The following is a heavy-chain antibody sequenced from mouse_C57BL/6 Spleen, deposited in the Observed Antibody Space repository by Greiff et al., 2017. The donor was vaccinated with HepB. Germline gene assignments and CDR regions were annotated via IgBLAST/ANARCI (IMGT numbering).Heavy chain of an antibody. J-gene: IGHJ1*03. CDR1: GFTFSSYA. Sequence: EVQGVQSGGGLVKPGGSLKLSCAASGFTFSSYAMSWVRQTPEKRLEWVATISDGVSYTYYPDNVKGRFTISRDNAKNNLYLQMSHLKSEDTAMYYGAREREYYDGYYSYWYFDVWGTGTTVTVSS. CDR3: AREREYYDGYYSYWYFDV. D-gene: IGHD2-3*01. V-gene: IGHV5-4*01. CDR2: ISDGVSYT.